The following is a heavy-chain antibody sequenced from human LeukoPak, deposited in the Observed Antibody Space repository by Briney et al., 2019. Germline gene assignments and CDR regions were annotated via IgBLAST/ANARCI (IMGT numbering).Heavy chain of an antibody. CDR1: GFTFSSYS. V-gene: IGHV3-21*01. J-gene: IGHJ3*02. D-gene: IGHD3-10*01. Sequence: GGSLRLSCAASGFTFSSYSMYWVRQAPGKGLEWVSSISSSSSYIYYADSVKGRFTISRDNAKNSLYLQMNSLRAEDTAVYYCARDGGITMVRGTVGAFDIWGQGTMVTVSS. CDR3: ARDGGITMVRGTVGAFDI. CDR2: ISSSSSYI.